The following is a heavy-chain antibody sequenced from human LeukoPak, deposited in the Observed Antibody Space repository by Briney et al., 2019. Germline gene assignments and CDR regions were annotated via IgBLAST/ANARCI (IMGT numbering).Heavy chain of an antibody. J-gene: IGHJ5*02. D-gene: IGHD3/OR15-3a*01. Sequence: SETLSLTCTVSGGSISSYYWSWIRQPPGKGLEWIGEINHSGSTNYNPSLKSRVTISVDTSKNQFSLKLSPVTAADTAVYYCARVLDLRFHFDPWGQGTLVTVSS. CDR3: ARVLDLRFHFDP. V-gene: IGHV4-34*01. CDR2: INHSGST. CDR1: GGSISSYY.